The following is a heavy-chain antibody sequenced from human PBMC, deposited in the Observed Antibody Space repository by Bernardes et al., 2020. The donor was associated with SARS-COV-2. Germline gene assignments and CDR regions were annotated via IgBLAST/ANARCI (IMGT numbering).Heavy chain of an antibody. CDR1: GFIFSDYT. J-gene: IGHJ4*02. D-gene: IGHD1-26*01. CDR3: ARGGANRFDS. V-gene: IGHV3-7*01. Sequence: GWSLRLSCAASGFIFSDYTMSWLRQAPGKGLEWVAKMKEDGTQIFYVDSVMGRFTISRDNAENSLYLRMDSLRVEDTARYYCARGGANRFDSWGQGTLVTVSS. CDR2: MKEDGTQI.